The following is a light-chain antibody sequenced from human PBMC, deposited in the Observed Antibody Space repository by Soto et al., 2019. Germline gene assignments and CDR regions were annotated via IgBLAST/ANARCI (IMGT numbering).Light chain of an antibody. Sequence: DIVMTQSPGTLSVSPGERATLSCRASQIVSSNLAWYQQKPGQAPRLLISGASTRATGVPARFSGSGSGTEFTLTISSLQSEDFAVYYCQQYYKWPLTFGGGTKVDIK. CDR1: QIVSSN. CDR3: QQYYKWPLT. CDR2: GAS. J-gene: IGKJ4*01. V-gene: IGKV3-15*01.